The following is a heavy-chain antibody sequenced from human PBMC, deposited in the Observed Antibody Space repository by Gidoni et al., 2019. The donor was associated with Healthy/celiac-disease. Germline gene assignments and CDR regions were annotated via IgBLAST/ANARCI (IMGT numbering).Heavy chain of an antibody. J-gene: IGHJ4*02. Sequence: EVQLVESGGGLVQPGGSLRLSCAASGFTFSSYWMSWVRQAQGKGLEWVANIKQDGSEKYYVDSVKGRFTISRDNAKNSLYLQMNSLRAEDTAVYYCARDGGELYFDYWGQGTLVTVSS. D-gene: IGHD3-10*01. CDR3: ARDGGELYFDY. CDR2: IKQDGSEK. CDR1: GFTFSSYW. V-gene: IGHV3-7*04.